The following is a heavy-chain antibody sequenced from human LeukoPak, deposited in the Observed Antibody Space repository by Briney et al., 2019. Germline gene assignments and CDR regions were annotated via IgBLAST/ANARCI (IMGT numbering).Heavy chain of an antibody. D-gene: IGHD3-22*01. V-gene: IGHV3-23*01. Sequence: PGGSLRLSCAASGFTFSSYAMSWVRQAPGKGLEWVSAISGSGGSTYYADSVKGRFTISRDNSKNTLYLQMNSLRAEDTAVYYCAKEGVGYDGSEGAFDIWGQGTMVTVSS. J-gene: IGHJ3*02. CDR3: AKEGVGYDGSEGAFDI. CDR1: GFTFSSYA. CDR2: ISGSGGST.